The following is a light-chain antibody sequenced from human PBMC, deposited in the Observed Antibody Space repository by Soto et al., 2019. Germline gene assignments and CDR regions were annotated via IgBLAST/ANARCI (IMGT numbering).Light chain of an antibody. CDR3: QQYGSSPPWT. V-gene: IGKV3-20*01. J-gene: IGKJ1*01. Sequence: IVLKKSPGTLSLSPVEIATLSCRAIQSVSSSYLAWYQQKPGQAPRLLIYGASSRATGIPDRFSGSGSGTDFTLTISRLEPEDFAVYYCQQYGSSPPWTFGQGTKVDIK. CDR1: QSVSSSY. CDR2: GAS.